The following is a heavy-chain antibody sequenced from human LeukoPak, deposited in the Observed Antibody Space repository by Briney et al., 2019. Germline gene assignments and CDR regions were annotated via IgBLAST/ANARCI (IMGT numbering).Heavy chain of an antibody. V-gene: IGHV3-30-3*01. CDR1: GFTFSSYA. CDR3: ARDQGIVGATYYFDY. D-gene: IGHD1-26*01. J-gene: IGHJ4*02. CDR2: ISYDGSNK. Sequence: GGSLRLSCAASGFTFSSYAMHWVRQAPGKGLEWVAVISYDGSNKYYANSVKGRFTISRDNSKNTLYLQMNSLRAEDTAVYYCARDQGIVGATYYFDYWGQGTLVTVFS.